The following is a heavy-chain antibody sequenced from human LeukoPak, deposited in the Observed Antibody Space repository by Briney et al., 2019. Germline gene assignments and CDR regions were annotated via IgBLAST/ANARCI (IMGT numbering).Heavy chain of an antibody. J-gene: IGHJ4*02. CDR1: GGSISSYY. Sequence: PSETLSLTCTVSGGSISSYYWSWIRQPPGKGLEWIGSIYHSGSTYYNPSLKSRVTISVDTSKNQFSLKLSSVTAADTAVYYCASTYYDFWSGYYSNIDYWGQGTLVTVSS. CDR2: IYHSGST. V-gene: IGHV4-59*08. CDR3: ASTYYDFWSGYYSNIDY. D-gene: IGHD3-3*01.